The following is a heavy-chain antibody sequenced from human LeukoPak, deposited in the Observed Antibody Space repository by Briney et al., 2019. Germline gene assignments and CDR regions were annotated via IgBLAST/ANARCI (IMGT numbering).Heavy chain of an antibody. Sequence: GGSLRLSCAASGFTFSSYKMNWVRQAPGKGLEWVSYISSSGSTIYYADSVKGRFTISRDNAKNSLYLQMNSLRAEDTAVYYCAREGYDFWSGYYTHYYGMDVWGQGTTVTVSS. J-gene: IGHJ6*02. V-gene: IGHV3-48*03. D-gene: IGHD3-3*01. CDR1: GFTFSSYK. CDR2: ISSSGSTI. CDR3: AREGYDFWSGYYTHYYGMDV.